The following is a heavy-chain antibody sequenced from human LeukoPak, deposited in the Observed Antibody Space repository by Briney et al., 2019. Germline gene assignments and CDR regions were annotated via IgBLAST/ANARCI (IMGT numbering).Heavy chain of an antibody. V-gene: IGHV3-21*01. Sequence: GGSLRPSCAASGFSFSSYSMNWVRQAPRKWLGWVSSISSSSGYIYYADSVKGRFTISRDNAKNSLYLQMNSLRAEDTAVYYCARAHLYCSGGSCYSDYWGQGTLVTVSS. D-gene: IGHD2-15*01. CDR1: GFSFSSYS. CDR2: ISSSSGYI. CDR3: ARAHLYCSGGSCYSDY. J-gene: IGHJ4*02.